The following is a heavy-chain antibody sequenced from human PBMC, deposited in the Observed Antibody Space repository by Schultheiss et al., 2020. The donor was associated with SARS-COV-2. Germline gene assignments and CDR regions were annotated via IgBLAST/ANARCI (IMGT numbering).Heavy chain of an antibody. J-gene: IGHJ3*02. Sequence: ASVKVSCKASGYTFTSYGISWVRQAPGQGLEWMGWISAYNGNTKFAQKFQDRVTMTTDTSTSTAYMELRTLRSDDTAVYYCAREGLGYCSGGSCSAFDMWGQGTMVTVSS. CDR2: ISAYNGNT. CDR3: AREGLGYCSGGSCSAFDM. D-gene: IGHD2-15*01. CDR1: GYTFTSYG. V-gene: IGHV1-18*04.